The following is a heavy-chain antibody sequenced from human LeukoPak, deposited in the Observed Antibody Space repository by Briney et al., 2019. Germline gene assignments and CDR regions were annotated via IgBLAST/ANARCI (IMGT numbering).Heavy chain of an antibody. D-gene: IGHD4-11*01. Sequence: KSSETLSLTCSVSGDSIISGYYWGWIRQPPGKGLEWIGYIYHSGSTYYNPSLKSRVTISVDRSKNQFSLKLSSVTAADTAVYYCARVQTLSDDAFDIWGQGTMVTVSS. CDR3: ARVQTLSDDAFDI. V-gene: IGHV4-38-2*02. CDR2: IYHSGST. CDR1: GDSIISGYY. J-gene: IGHJ3*02.